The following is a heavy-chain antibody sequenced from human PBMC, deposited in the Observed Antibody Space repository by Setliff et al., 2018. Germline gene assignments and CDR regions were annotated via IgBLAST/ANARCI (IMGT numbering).Heavy chain of an antibody. V-gene: IGHV4-4*08. J-gene: IGHJ4*02. CDR1: GDSMNDNH. D-gene: IGHD6-25*01. CDR2: IYTSGGT. Sequence: SETLSLTCTVSGDSMNDNHWTWMRQPPGKGLEWIGYIYTSGGTNYNPSLKSRVTISVDMTENQFSLILRAVVAADTAVYYCARGVSGVSWTPRYWGRGTLVTVSS. CDR3: ARGVSGVSWTPRY.